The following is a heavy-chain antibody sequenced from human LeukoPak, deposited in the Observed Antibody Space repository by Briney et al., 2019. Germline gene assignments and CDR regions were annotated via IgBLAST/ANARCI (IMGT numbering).Heavy chain of an antibody. CDR1: GGSISSSSYY. J-gene: IGHJ6*03. Sequence: PSETLSLTCTVSGGSISSSSYYWGWIRQPPGKGLEWIGSIYYSGSTYYNPSLKSRDTISVDTSKNQFSLKLSSVTAADTAVYYCASYLKYPNAYYMDVWGKGTTVTVSS. CDR2: IYYSGST. D-gene: IGHD2-2*01. V-gene: IGHV4-39*07. CDR3: ASYLKYPNAYYMDV.